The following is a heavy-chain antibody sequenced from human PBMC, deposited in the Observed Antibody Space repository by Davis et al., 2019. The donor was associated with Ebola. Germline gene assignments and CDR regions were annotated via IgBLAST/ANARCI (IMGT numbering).Heavy chain of an antibody. J-gene: IGHJ2*01. CDR2: YGISADT. D-gene: IGHD1/OR15-1a*01. CDR1: GFTFDNFW. Sequence: GGPLRLSCAASGFTFDNFWMSWVRQPPGPGLEWVSTYGISADTYCADSVKRRFTISRDNGKNTQYLQMNSLRAEDTAVYYCAREERWDNHIDLWGGGTLVTVSS. V-gene: IGHV3-69-1*02. CDR3: AREERWDNHIDL.